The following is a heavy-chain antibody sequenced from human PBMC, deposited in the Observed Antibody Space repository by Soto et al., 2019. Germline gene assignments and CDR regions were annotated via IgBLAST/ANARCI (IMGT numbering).Heavy chain of an antibody. CDR2: MNPNSGNT. J-gene: IGHJ3*02. Sequence: EASVKVSCKASGYTFTSYDINWVRQATGQGLEWMGWMNPNSGNTGYAQKFQGRVTMTRNTSTSTAYMELSSLRSEDTAVYYCAADPLYDYIWGSTDAFDIWGQGTMITVSS. D-gene: IGHD3-16*01. CDR3: AADPLYDYIWGSTDAFDI. V-gene: IGHV1-8*01. CDR1: GYTFTSYD.